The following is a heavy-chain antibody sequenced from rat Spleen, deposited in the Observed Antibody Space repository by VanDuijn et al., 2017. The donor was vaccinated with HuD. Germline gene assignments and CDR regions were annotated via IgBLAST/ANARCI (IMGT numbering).Heavy chain of an antibody. J-gene: IGHJ3*01. CDR1: GITFNNYW. D-gene: IGHD1-9*01. CDR2: ISNAGDT. V-gene: IGHV5-31*01. Sequence: EVQLVESGGGRVQPGRSLKLSCVASGITFNNYWMTWIRQAPGKGLEWVASISNAGDTYYPDSVKGRFTISRDNAKSTLYLQMDSLRSEDTATYYCARQGYYGYNYGFAYWGQGTLVTVSS. CDR3: ARQGYYGYNYGFAY.